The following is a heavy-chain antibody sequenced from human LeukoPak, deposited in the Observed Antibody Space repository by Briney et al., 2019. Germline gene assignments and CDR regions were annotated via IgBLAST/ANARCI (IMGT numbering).Heavy chain of an antibody. CDR3: AREGFDY. Sequence: GGSLRLSCAASGFTFDDYAMHWVRQAPGKGLEWVPGISWNSGSIGYADSVKGRFTISRDNAKNSLYLQMNSLRAEDTALYYCAREGFDYWGQGTLVTVSS. CDR1: GFTFDDYA. V-gene: IGHV3-9*01. CDR2: ISWNSGSI. J-gene: IGHJ4*02.